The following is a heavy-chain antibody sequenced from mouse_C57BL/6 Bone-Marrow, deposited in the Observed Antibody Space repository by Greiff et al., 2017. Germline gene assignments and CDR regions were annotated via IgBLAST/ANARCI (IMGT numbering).Heavy chain of an antibody. Sequence: EVQLQQSGPELVKPGASVKISCKASGYTFTDYYMNWVKQSHGKSLEWIGDINPNNGGTSYNQKFKGKATLTVDKSSSTAYMELRSLTSEDSAVYYCARGETTVLAHWYFDVWGTGTTVTVSS. CDR1: GYTFTDYY. J-gene: IGHJ1*03. D-gene: IGHD1-1*01. CDR3: ARGETTVLAHWYFDV. V-gene: IGHV1-26*01. CDR2: INPNNGGT.